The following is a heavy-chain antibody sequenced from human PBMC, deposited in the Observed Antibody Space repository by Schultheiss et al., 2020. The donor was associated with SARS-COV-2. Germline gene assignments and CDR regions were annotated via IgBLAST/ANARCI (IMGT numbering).Heavy chain of an antibody. CDR3: ARRLAVAAHFDY. Sequence: ALVKVSCKASGYTFTGYYMHWVRQAPGQGLEWMGRINPNSGGTNYAQKFQGRVTMTRDTSISTAYMELSRLRSDDTAVYYCARRLAVAAHFDYWGQGTLVTVSS. V-gene: IGHV1-2*06. CDR2: INPNSGGT. D-gene: IGHD6-19*01. CDR1: GYTFTGYY. J-gene: IGHJ4*02.